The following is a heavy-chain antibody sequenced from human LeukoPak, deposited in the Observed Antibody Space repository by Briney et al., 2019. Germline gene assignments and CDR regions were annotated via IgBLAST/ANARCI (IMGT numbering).Heavy chain of an antibody. CDR3: ARASFWESPINWFAP. CDR1: GYTFTSYD. CDR2: MNPNSGNT. J-gene: IGHJ5*02. Sequence: GASVKVSCKASGYTFTSYDINWVRQATGQGLEWMGWMNPNSGNTGYAQKFQGRVTMTRDRSISTAYMELSRLTSDDTAAYYCARASFWESPINWFAPWGQGTLVTVSS. V-gene: IGHV1-8*02. D-gene: IGHD3-16*01.